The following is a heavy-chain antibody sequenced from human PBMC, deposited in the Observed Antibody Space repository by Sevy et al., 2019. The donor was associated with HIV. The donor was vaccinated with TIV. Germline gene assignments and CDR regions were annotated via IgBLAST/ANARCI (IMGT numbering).Heavy chain of an antibody. CDR1: GYTFSGYS. J-gene: IGHJ4*02. CDR2: MNTYNGNT. CDR3: ARDTREKSFDY. V-gene: IGHV1-18*01. Sequence: ASVKVSCKASGYTFSGYSISWVRQAPGQGLEWMGWMNTYNGNTKYAQKVQGRVTMTTDTSTSTAYMELRGLRSDDTAVSYCARDTREKSFDYWGQGTLVTVSS.